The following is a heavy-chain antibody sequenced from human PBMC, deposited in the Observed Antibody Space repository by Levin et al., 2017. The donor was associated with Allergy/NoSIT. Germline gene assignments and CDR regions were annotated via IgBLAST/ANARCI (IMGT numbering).Heavy chain of an antibody. CDR3: ARDGDYMGGNYFDY. D-gene: IGHD4-17*01. CDR2: ISSGGSYI. Sequence: PGGSLRLSCAASGFTFSNYNLNWVRQAPGKGLEWVSSISSGGSYIYYADSVKGRFTISRDNAKNSLYLQMNSLRAEDTAVYYCARDGDYMGGNYFDYWGQGTLVTVSS. V-gene: IGHV3-21*01. CDR1: GFTFSNYN. J-gene: IGHJ4*02.